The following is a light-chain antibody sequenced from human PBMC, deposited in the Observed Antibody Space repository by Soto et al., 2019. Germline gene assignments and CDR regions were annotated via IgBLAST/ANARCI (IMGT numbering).Light chain of an antibody. CDR3: QQYSSSPLT. J-gene: IGKJ4*01. CDR2: DAS. V-gene: IGKV3-20*01. Sequence: EIVMTQPPGTMSLSPLERATLSCRASQSVSSYLAWYQQKPGQAPRLLISDASDRATGIPDRFSGSGSGTDFTLTISRLEPEDFAVYYCQQYSSSPLTFGGGTKVDI. CDR1: QSVSSY.